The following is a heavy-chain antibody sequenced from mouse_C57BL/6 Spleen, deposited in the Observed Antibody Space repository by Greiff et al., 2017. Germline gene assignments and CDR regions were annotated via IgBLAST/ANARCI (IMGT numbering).Heavy chain of an antibody. J-gene: IGHJ1*03. Sequence: QVQLQQSGAELARPGASVKLSCKASGYTFTSSGISWVKQRTGQGLEWIGEIYPRSGNTYYNEKFKGKATLTADKSSSTAYMELRSLTSEDSAVYFCARHPGSSWYFDVWGTGTTVTVSS. V-gene: IGHV1-81*01. CDR3: ARHPGSSWYFDV. CDR1: GYTFTSSG. D-gene: IGHD1-1*01. CDR2: IYPRSGNT.